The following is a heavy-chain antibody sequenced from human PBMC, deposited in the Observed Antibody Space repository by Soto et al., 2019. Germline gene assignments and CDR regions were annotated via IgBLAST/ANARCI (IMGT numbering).Heavy chain of an antibody. V-gene: IGHV3-11*01. Sequence: PGGSLRLSCAASGFTFSDYYMSWIRQAPGKGLEWVSYISSSGSTIYYADSVKGRFAISRDNAKNSLYLQMNSLRAEDTAVYYCARDFAHDFWSGYFNGNFDYWGQGTLVTVSS. J-gene: IGHJ4*02. D-gene: IGHD3-3*01. CDR1: GFTFSDYY. CDR2: ISSSGSTI. CDR3: ARDFAHDFWSGYFNGNFDY.